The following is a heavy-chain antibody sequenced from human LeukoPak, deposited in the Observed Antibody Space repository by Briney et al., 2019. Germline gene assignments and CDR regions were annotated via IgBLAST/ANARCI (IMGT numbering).Heavy chain of an antibody. D-gene: IGHD1-26*01. CDR2: INPNSGGT. Sequence: ASVKVSCKASGYTFTGYYMHWVRQAPGQGLEWMGWINPNSGGTIYAQKFQGRVTMTEDTSTDTAYMELSSLRSEDTAVYYCAVGDAFDIWGQGTMVTVSS. CDR3: AVGDAFDI. V-gene: IGHV1-2*02. CDR1: GYTFTGYY. J-gene: IGHJ3*02.